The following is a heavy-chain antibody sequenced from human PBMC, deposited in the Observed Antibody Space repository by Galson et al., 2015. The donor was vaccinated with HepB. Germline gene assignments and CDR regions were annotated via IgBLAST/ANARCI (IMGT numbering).Heavy chain of an antibody. J-gene: IGHJ3*02. CDR1: EYTFTSYA. CDR3: ARNGGTAFDI. Sequence: QSGAEVKKPGESLKISCKASEYTFTSYAMHWVRQAPGQRLEWMGWINAGNGNTKYSQKFQDRVTITRDTSASTAYMELSSLRSEDTAVYYCARNGGTAFDIWGQGTMVTVSS. V-gene: IGHV1-3*01. CDR2: INAGNGNT.